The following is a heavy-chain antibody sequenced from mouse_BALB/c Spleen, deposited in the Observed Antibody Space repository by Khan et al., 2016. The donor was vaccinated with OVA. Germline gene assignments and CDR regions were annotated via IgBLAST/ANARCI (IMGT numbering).Heavy chain of an antibody. CDR1: GFNIKDNY. CDR2: IDPANGNT. Sequence: VQLQQPGAELVKPGASVKLSCTAFGFNIKDNYMHWVKQRPEQGLEWIGRIDPANGNTEYDPKFQGKATITADTYSHTAYLQLSSLTAEDTAVYYCARWPRGYWGQGTTLTVSS. V-gene: IGHV14-3*02. CDR3: ARWPRGY. J-gene: IGHJ2*01.